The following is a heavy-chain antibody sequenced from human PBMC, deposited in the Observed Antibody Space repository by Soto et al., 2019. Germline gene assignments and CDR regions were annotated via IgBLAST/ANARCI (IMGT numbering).Heavy chain of an antibody. V-gene: IGHV3-15*07. D-gene: IGHD3-9*01. CDR2: IKSKTDGGTT. J-gene: IGHJ6*02. Sequence: EVQLVESGGGLVKPGGSLRLSCAASGFTFSNAWMNWVRQAPGKGLEWVGRIKSKTDGGTTDYAAPVKGRFTISRDXXKNALSLQMNSLKTEDTAVYYCTTNYDILTGYYMGYCGRAVWGQGTTVTVSS. CDR3: TTNYDILTGYYMGYCGRAV. CDR1: GFTFSNAW.